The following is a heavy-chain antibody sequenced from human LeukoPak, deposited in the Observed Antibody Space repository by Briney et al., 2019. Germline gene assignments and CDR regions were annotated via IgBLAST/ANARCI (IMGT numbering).Heavy chain of an antibody. Sequence: ASVKVSCKASGYTFTSYAMHWVRQAPGQRLEWMGWINAGNGNTKYSQKFQGRVTITRDTSASTAYMELSSLRSEDTAVYYCARESNRRLQYYGLNVWGLGTTVTVSS. D-gene: IGHD2-15*01. J-gene: IGHJ6*02. CDR2: INAGNGNT. CDR3: ARESNRRLQYYGLNV. V-gene: IGHV1-3*01. CDR1: GYTFTSYA.